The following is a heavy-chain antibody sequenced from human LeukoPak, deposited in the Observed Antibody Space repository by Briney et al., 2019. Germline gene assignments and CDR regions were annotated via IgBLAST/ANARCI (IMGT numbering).Heavy chain of an antibody. V-gene: IGHV3-30*02. J-gene: IGHJ4*02. CDR1: GFTFSSYG. D-gene: IGHD6-13*01. CDR3: ARLAAGKVIDY. Sequence: GGSLRLSRAASGFTFSSYGMHWVRQAPGKGLEWVAFIRYDGSSKYYVDSVKGRFTFSRDNSKNTLYLHMISLRADDTAVYYCARLAAGKVIDYWGQGTLVTVSS. CDR2: IRYDGSSK.